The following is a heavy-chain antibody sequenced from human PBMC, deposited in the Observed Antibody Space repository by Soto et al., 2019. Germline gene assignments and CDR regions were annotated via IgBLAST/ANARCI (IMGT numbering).Heavy chain of an antibody. J-gene: IGHJ5*02. V-gene: IGHV4-4*07. Sequence: SETLSLTCAVSGASVRSYHWSWIRQAAGKGLEWIGRVQMSGTTNYNPSLTTRVTMSLDTSKNEVSLRMTSVTAADTAVYFCAKDRSTMRWFDPWGQGALVTVSS. CDR1: GASVRSYH. CDR2: VQMSGTT. CDR3: AKDRSTMRWFDP. D-gene: IGHD1-1*01.